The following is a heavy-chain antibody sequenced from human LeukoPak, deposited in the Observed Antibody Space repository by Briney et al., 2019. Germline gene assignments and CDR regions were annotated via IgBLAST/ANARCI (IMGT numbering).Heavy chain of an antibody. J-gene: IGHJ4*02. V-gene: IGHV1-8*01. CDR3: ARGNRYSYGSGSSCFDY. CDR1: GYTFTTYD. Sequence: GASVKVSCKASGYTFTTYDINWVRQATGQGPEWMGWMDPNSGNTGYAQKFQGRVTMTRNTSISTAYMELSSLRFEDTAMYYCARGNRYSYGSGSSCFDYWGLGTLVTVSS. CDR2: MDPNSGNT. D-gene: IGHD3-10*01.